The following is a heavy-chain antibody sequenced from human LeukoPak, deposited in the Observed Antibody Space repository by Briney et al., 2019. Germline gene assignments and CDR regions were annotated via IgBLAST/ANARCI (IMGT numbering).Heavy chain of an antibody. CDR2: INHSGST. CDR3: ARDGYTLYYFDY. J-gene: IGHJ4*02. V-gene: IGHV4-34*01. Sequence: TSETLSLTCAVYGGSFSGYYWSWIRQPPGKGLEWIGEINHSGSTNYNPSLKSRVTISVDTSKNQFSLKLSSVTAADTAVYYCARDGYTLYYFDYWGQGTLVTVSS. CDR1: GGSFSGYY. D-gene: IGHD5-24*01.